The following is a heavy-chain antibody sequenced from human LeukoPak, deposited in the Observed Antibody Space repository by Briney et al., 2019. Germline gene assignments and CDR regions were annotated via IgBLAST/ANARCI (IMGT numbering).Heavy chain of an antibody. D-gene: IGHD6-19*01. V-gene: IGHV4-34*01. Sequence: PSETLSLTCAVYGGSFSGYYWSWIRQPPEKGLEWIGEINHSGSTNYNPSLKSRVTISVDTSKNQFSLKLSSVTAADTAVYYCASNPGIAVAGTGSYWGQGTLVTVSS. CDR1: GGSFSGYY. J-gene: IGHJ4*02. CDR2: INHSGST. CDR3: ASNPGIAVAGTGSY.